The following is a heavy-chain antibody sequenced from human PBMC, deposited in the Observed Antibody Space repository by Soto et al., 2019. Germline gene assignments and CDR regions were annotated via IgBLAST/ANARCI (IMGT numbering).Heavy chain of an antibody. CDR3: ARSFYESSGYYPL. CDR1: GGSMSPYY. J-gene: IGHJ4*02. D-gene: IGHD3-22*01. V-gene: IGHV4-59*01. Sequence: SETLSLTCTVSGGSMSPYYWSWVRQPPGKGLEWIGYIYYTGSTSYNPSLKSRVTISVDTSKTQFSLKLSSVTAADTALYYCARSFYESSGYYPLWGQGTLVTVSS. CDR2: IYYTGST.